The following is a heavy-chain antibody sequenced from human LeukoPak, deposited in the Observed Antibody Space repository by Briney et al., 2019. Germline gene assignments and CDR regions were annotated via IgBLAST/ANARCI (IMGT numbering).Heavy chain of an antibody. D-gene: IGHD1-26*01. CDR1: GGSISSYY. CDR2: IYYSGST. V-gene: IGHV4-59*12. Sequence: PSETLSLTCTVSGGSISSYYWSWIRQPPGKGLEWIGYIYYSGSTYYNPSLKSRVTISVDTSKNQFSLKLSSVTAADTAVYYCARDSGSYVYFDYWGQGTLVTVSS. J-gene: IGHJ4*02. CDR3: ARDSGSYVYFDY.